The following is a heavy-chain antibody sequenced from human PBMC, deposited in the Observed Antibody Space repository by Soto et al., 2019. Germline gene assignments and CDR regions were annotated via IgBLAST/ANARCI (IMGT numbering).Heavy chain of an antibody. D-gene: IGHD3-3*01. J-gene: IGHJ6*02. V-gene: IGHV3-33*01. Sequence: GGSLRLSCAASRFTFSSFTMHWVRQAPGKGLEWVAVIWSDGSNKYYADSVKGRFTISRDNSKNTLYLQVNSLRVEDTSVYYCVRDGGNGYNYGMDVWGQGTTVTVSS. CDR3: VRDGGNGYNYGMDV. CDR2: IWSDGSNK. CDR1: RFTFSSFT.